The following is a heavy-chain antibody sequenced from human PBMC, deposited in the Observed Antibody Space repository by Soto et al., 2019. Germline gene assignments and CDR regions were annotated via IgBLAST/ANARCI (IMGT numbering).Heavy chain of an antibody. CDR3: ARRTRGYCSSTSCYKNYYYGMDV. V-gene: IGHV5-10-1*01. D-gene: IGHD2-2*02. Sequence: LKISCKGSGYSFTSYWISWVRQMPGKGLEWMGRIDPSDSYTNYSPSFRGHVTISADKSISTAYLQWSSLKASDTAMYYCARRTRGYCSSTSCYKNYYYGMDVWGQGTTVTVSS. CDR1: GYSFTSYW. J-gene: IGHJ6*02. CDR2: IDPSDSYT.